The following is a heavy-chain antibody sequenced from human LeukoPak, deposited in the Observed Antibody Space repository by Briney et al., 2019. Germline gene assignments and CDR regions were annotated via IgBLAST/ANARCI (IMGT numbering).Heavy chain of an antibody. CDR3: AREQGYDSSGYDAFDI. D-gene: IGHD3-22*01. V-gene: IGHV4-38-2*02. CDR2: INHSEET. Sequence: SETLSLTCAVSGYPISSGDYGCWIRQSPGKGLAWIATINHSEETYYNPSLKSRATRSVDTSKNQFSLRLSSVTAADTAVYYCAREQGYDSSGYDAFDIWGQGTMVTVSS. J-gene: IGHJ3*02. CDR1: GYPISSGDY.